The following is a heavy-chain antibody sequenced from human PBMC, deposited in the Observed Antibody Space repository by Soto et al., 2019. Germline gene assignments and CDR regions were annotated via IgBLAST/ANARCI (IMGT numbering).Heavy chain of an antibody. D-gene: IGHD1-26*01. CDR3: ARDLNRAWVSSFDY. V-gene: IGHV1-18*01. J-gene: IGHJ4*02. CDR1: VYTLTSYG. CDR2: ISAYNGNT. Sequence: SVKVSCKSSVYTLTSYGISLVRQAPGQGLEWMGWISAYNGNTNYSQKLQGRVTMTTDTSTSTAYMELRSLRSDDTAVYYCARDLNRAWVSSFDYWGQGTLVTVSS.